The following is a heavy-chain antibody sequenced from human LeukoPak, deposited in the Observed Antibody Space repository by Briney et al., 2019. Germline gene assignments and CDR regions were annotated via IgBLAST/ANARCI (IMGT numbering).Heavy chain of an antibody. CDR3: ARDPSYHSGYFDY. Sequence: PSETLSLTCTVSGGSVSSGSFYWSWIRQPPGKGLEWIGYIFYSGSTNYNPSLKSRVTISVDTSKNQVSLKLSSVTAADTAVYYCARDPSYHSGYFDYWGQGTLVTVSS. J-gene: IGHJ4*02. CDR2: IFYSGST. D-gene: IGHD1-26*01. CDR1: GGSVSSGSFY. V-gene: IGHV4-61*01.